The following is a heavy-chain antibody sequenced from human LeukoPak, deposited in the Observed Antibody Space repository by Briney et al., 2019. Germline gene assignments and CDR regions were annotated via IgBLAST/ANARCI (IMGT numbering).Heavy chain of an antibody. J-gene: IGHJ4*02. CDR2: INHSGST. V-gene: IGHV4-34*01. CDR1: GGSFSGYY. CDR3: ARRGAVAAFDY. D-gene: IGHD6-19*01. Sequence: KPSETLSLTCAVYGGSFSGYYWSWIRQPPGKGLEWIGEINHSGSTNYNPSLKSRVTISVDTSKNQFSLKLSSVTAADTAVYYCARRGAVAAFDYWGQGTLVTVSS.